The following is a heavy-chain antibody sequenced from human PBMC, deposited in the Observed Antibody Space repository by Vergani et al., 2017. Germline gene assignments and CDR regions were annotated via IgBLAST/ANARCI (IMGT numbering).Heavy chain of an antibody. Sequence: QVQLVQSGAEVKKPGASVKVSCKASGYTFTGYYMHWVRQAPGQGLEWMGRINPNSGGTNYAQKFQGRVTMTRDTSTSTVYMELSSLRSEDTAIYYCARGDYGILTGYRYWGQGTLVTVSA. CDR1: GYTFTGYY. D-gene: IGHD3-9*01. V-gene: IGHV1-2*02. J-gene: IGHJ4*02. CDR2: INPNSGGT. CDR3: ARGDYGILTGYRY.